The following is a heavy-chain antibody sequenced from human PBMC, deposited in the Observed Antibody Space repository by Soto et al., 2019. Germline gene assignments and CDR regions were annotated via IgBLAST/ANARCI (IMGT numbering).Heavy chain of an antibody. D-gene: IGHD3-22*01. CDR2: INPNSGGT. J-gene: IGHJ4*02. Sequence: ASVKVSCKASGYTFTGYYMHWVRQAPGQGLEWMGWINPNSGGTNYAQKFQGRVTMTRDTSISTAYMELSRLRSDDAAVYYCARDSPFLYYDSSGYYDYWGQGTLVTVSS. V-gene: IGHV1-2*02. CDR1: GYTFTGYY. CDR3: ARDSPFLYYDSSGYYDY.